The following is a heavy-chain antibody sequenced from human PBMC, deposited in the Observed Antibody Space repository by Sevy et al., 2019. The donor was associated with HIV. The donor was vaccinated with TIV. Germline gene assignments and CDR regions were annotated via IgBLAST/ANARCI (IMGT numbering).Heavy chain of an antibody. J-gene: IGHJ5*02. CDR3: AREGAYSGGEQPFDP. CDR2: IIPIFGTA. CDR1: GGTFSSYA. V-gene: IGHV1-69*13. Sequence: ASVKVSCKASGGTFSSYAISWVRQAPGQGLEWMGGIIPIFGTANYAQKFQGRVTITADESTSTAYMELSSLRSEDTAVYYCAREGAYSGGEQPFDPWGQGTLVTVSS. D-gene: IGHD2-21*01.